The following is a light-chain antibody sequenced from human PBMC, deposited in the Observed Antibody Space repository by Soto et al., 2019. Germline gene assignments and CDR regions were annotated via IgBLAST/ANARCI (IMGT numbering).Light chain of an antibody. V-gene: IGKV3-20*01. CDR2: DAS. Sequence: EIVLTQSPGALSLSPGERATLSSRASQTASSSHLAWYQQKPGQAPRLLIYDASSRATGISDRFSGSGSGTEFTLTISSLQSEDFAVYSCQQYDNWPPTFGGGTKVDIK. CDR3: QQYDNWPPT. J-gene: IGKJ4*01. CDR1: QTASSSH.